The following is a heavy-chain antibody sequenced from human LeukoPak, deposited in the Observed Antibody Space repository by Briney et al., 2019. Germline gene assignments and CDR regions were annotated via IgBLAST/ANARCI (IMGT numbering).Heavy chain of an antibody. CDR3: AREMTTVTYYFDY. D-gene: IGHD4-17*01. CDR1: GYTFTGYY. J-gene: IGHJ4*02. V-gene: IGHV1-2*02. Sequence: ASVKVSCKASGYTFTGYYMHWVRQAPGQGLEWMGWINPNSGGTNYAQKFQGRVTMTWDTSISTAYMELSRLRSDDTAVYYCAREMTTVTYYFDYWGQGTLVTVSS. CDR2: INPNSGGT.